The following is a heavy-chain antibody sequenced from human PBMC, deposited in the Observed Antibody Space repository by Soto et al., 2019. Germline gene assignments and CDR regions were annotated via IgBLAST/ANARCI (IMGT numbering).Heavy chain of an antibody. CDR2: IVPIFSTT. J-gene: IGHJ3*02. D-gene: IGHD6-13*01. CDR3: AREAAAAGTFRADAFDI. CDR1: GDTFSNYA. Sequence: QVQLVQSGAEVKKPGSSVKVACKVSGDTFSNYAINWVRQAPGQGLEWMGAIVPIFSTTNYAQKFQGRVTITADESTITAYMELSSLRSDATATYYCAREAAAAGTFRADAFDIWGQGTMVTVSS. V-gene: IGHV1-69*12.